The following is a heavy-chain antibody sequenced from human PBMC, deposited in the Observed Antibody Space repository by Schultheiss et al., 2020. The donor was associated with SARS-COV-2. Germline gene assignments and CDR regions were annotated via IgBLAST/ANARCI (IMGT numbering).Heavy chain of an antibody. Sequence: GGSLRLSCAASGFTFSDYYMSWIRQAPGKGLEWVSYISSSSSYIYYADSVKGRFTISRDNSKNTLYLQMNSLRAEDTAVYYCAREVCSSTRCYHYYYMDVWGKGTTVTVSS. J-gene: IGHJ6*03. D-gene: IGHD2-2*01. CDR2: ISSSSSYI. V-gene: IGHV3-11*06. CDR1: GFTFSDYY. CDR3: AREVCSSTRCYHYYYMDV.